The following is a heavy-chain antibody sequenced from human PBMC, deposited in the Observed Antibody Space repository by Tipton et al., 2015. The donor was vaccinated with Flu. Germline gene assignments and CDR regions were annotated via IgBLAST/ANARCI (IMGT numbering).Heavy chain of an antibody. Sequence: SLRLSCAASGFTFSSYAMCWVRQTPGKGLEWVSAISGSGGGTYYADSVKGRFAISRDNSKNTLLLQTNSLRADDTAVYFCARAQFRLLPPDYWGQGTLVTVSS. CDR1: GFTFSSYA. D-gene: IGHD1-26*01. CDR2: ISGSGGGT. J-gene: IGHJ4*02. CDR3: ARAQFRLLPPDY. V-gene: IGHV3-23*01.